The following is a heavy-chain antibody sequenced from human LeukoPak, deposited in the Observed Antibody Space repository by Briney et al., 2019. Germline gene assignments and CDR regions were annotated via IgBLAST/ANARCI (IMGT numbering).Heavy chain of an antibody. J-gene: IGHJ4*02. CDR2: ISSSGGYT. Sequence: GGTLRLSCAASGFTFSSYGMSWVRQAPGKGLEWVSSISSSGGYTYYADSVKGQFTISRDNSKNTLYLQMNSLRAEDTAVYYCATKGGSGWFHDYWGQGTLVTVSS. CDR3: ATKGGSGWFHDY. CDR1: GFTFSSYG. D-gene: IGHD6-19*01. V-gene: IGHV3-23*01.